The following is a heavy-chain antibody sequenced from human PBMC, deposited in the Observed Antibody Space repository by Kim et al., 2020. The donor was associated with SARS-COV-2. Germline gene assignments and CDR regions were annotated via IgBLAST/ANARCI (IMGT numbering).Heavy chain of an antibody. V-gene: IGHV3-23*01. D-gene: IGHD3-22*01. CDR2: ISGSGGST. CDR3: AKVVGGNYYDSSGFGRRGLYFDY. J-gene: IGHJ4*02. CDR1: GFTFSSYA. Sequence: GGSLRLSCAASGFTFSSYAMSWVRQAPGKGLEWVSAISGSGGSTYYADSVKGRFTISRDNSKNTLYLQMNSLRAEDTAVYYCAKVVGGNYYDSSGFGRRGLYFDYWGQGTLVTVSS.